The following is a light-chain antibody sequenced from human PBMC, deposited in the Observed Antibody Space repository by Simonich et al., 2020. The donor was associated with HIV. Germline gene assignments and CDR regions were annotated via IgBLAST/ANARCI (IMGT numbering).Light chain of an antibody. J-gene: IGKJ1*01. V-gene: IGKV1-39*01. CDR2: AAS. CDR3: QQSYSTPPT. CDR1: QSISSY. Sequence: DIQMTQSPSSLSASVGDRVTITCRASQSISSYLNWYQHKPGKAPKLLIYAASSLQSGVPSRVSGSGSGTDFTLTISSLQPEDFATYYCQQSYSTPPTFGQGTKVEIK.